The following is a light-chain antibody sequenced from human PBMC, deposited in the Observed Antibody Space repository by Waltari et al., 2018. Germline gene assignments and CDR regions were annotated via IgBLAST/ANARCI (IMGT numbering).Light chain of an antibody. Sequence: QSALPQPAPVSGSPGQSITISCSNTSTDLGTYKLVSWYRQRPGKAPKLVIYEVSERPSGVFNRCSGAKSGDTASLTISGLQAEDEADYYCCSFAGSSTSFGTGTTVTVL. CDR1: STDLGTYKL. CDR2: EVS. J-gene: IGLJ1*01. CDR3: CSFAGSSTS. V-gene: IGLV2-23*02.